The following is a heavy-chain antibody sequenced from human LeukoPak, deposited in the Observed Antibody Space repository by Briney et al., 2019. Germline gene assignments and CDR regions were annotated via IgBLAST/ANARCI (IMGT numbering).Heavy chain of an antibody. CDR3: ARERPNSSSWYARWFDP. CDR1: GYTFTGHY. D-gene: IGHD6-13*01. V-gene: IGHV1-2*02. CDR2: INPNSGGT. Sequence: ASVKVSCKASGYTFTGHYMHWVRQAPGQGLEWMGWINPNSGGTNYAQKFQGRVTMTRDTSITTAYMELTRLRSDDTAVYYCARERPNSSSWYARWFDPWGQGTLVTVSS. J-gene: IGHJ5*02.